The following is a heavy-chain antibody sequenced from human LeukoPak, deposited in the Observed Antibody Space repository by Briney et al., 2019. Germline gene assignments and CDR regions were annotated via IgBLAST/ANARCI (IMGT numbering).Heavy chain of an antibody. D-gene: IGHD7-27*01. CDR2: ISPSGGGT. CDR1: GFTFRNHG. V-gene: IGHV3-23*01. CDR3: AQDIAWGAFEH. J-gene: IGHJ4*02. Sequence: GGTLRLSCAASGFTFRNHGMNWVRQAPGKGLEWVSGISPSGGGTYYADSVKGRFTISRDDSKNTLSLQMNSLRVEDTALYYCAQDIAWGAFEHWGQGTLVTVSS.